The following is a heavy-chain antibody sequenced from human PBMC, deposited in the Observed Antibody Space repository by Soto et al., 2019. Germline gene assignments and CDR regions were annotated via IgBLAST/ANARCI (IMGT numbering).Heavy chain of an antibody. CDR2: INHSGST. J-gene: IGHJ5*02. D-gene: IGHD3-3*01. CDR1: GVSFSGYY. CDR3: ARWGSVLRFLEWSRGFDP. V-gene: IGHV4-34*01. Sequence: SETLSLTCAVYGVSFSGYYWSWIRQPPGKGLEWIGEINHSGSTNYNPSLKSRVTISVDTSKNQFSLKLSSVTAADTAVYYCARWGSVLRFLEWSRGFDPWGQGTLVTVSS.